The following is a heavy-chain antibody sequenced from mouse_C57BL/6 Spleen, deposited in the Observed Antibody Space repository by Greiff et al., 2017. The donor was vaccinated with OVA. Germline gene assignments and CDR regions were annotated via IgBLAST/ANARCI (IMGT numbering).Heavy chain of an antibody. Sequence: EVQLQQSGPGLVKPSQSLSLTCSATGYSITSGYYWNWILQFPGNKLEWMGYISYDGSNNYNPSLKNRISITRDTSKNQFFLKLNSVTTEDTATYYCAREGVLRYDYWGQVTTLTVSS. J-gene: IGHJ2*01. D-gene: IGHD1-1*01. CDR3: AREGVLRYDY. V-gene: IGHV3-6*01. CDR1: GYSITSGYY. CDR2: ISYDGSN.